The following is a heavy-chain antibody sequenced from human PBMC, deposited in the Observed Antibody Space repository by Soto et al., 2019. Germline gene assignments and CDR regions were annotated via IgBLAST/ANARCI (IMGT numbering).Heavy chain of an antibody. D-gene: IGHD3-3*01. Sequence: PGGSLILSCAASGFTFSSYAMHWVRQAPGKGLEWVAVISYDGSNKYYADSVKGRFTISRDNSKNTLYLQMNSLRAEDTAVYYCARGRVTIFGVVIEYYYYGMDVWGQGTTVTVSS. CDR3: ARGRVTIFGVVIEYYYYGMDV. CDR1: GFTFSSYA. V-gene: IGHV3-30-3*01. CDR2: ISYDGSNK. J-gene: IGHJ6*02.